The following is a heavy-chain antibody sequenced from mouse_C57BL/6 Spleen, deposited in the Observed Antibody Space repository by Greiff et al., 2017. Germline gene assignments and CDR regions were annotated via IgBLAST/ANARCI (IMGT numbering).Heavy chain of an antibody. V-gene: IGHV14-2*01. CDR3: ARGYDQGYFDV. Sequence: EVQLQQSGAELVKPGASVKLSCTASGFNFKDYYMHWVKQRPEQGLEWIGRIDPEDGETKYAPKFKGKATITADTSSNTAYLPLSSLTAEDTAVYYCARGYDQGYFDVWGTGTTVTAAS. CDR1: GFNFKDYY. CDR2: IDPEDGET. D-gene: IGHD2-3*01. J-gene: IGHJ1*03.